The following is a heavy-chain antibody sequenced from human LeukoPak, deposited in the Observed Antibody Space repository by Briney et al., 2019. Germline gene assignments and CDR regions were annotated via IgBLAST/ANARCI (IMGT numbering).Heavy chain of an antibody. J-gene: IGHJ3*02. CDR2: MYTSGTT. CDR1: GASISSGSYY. D-gene: IGHD3-10*01. V-gene: IGHV4-61*02. Sequence: SQTLSLTCTVSGASISSGSYYWSWIRQPAGKGLEWIGRMYTSGTTNYNPSLKSRVTISVDTSENQFSLKLSSVTAADTAVYYCARGWGVRGIIPDAFDIWGQGTMVTVFS. CDR3: ARGWGVRGIIPDAFDI.